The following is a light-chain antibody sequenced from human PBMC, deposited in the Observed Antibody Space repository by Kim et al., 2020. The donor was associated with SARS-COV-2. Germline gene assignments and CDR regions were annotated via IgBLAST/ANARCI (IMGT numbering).Light chain of an antibody. CDR3: AAWDDSPDGYVV. CDR2: TNN. Sequence: QRVSISCSRSTSNLESNTVNWYQQRPGAAPKLPIPTNNQGPSGVPDRFSGSRCGTSASLTISGLQSEDEADYFCAAWDDSPDGYVVFGGGTQLTVL. V-gene: IGLV1-44*01. CDR1: TSNLESNT. J-gene: IGLJ2*01.